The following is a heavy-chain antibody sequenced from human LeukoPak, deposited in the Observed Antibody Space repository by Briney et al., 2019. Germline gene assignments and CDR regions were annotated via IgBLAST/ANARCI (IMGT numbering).Heavy chain of an antibody. Sequence: ASVKVSCKASGYTFTSYGINWVRQAPGQGLEWMGWISAYNGNTNYAQKLQGRVTMTTDTSTSTVYMELRSLRSDDTAVYYCARGTYYYDNSGHNSVDAFDIWGQGTMVTVSS. J-gene: IGHJ3*02. CDR1: GYTFTSYG. CDR3: ARGTYYYDNSGHNSVDAFDI. CDR2: ISAYNGNT. V-gene: IGHV1-18*01. D-gene: IGHD3-22*01.